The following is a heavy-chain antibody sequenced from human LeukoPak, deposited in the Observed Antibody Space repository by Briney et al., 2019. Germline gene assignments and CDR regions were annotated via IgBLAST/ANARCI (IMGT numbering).Heavy chain of an antibody. D-gene: IGHD6-25*01. V-gene: IGHV3-21*01. CDR3: ARGGPAVYYYYGMDV. J-gene: IGHJ6*02. Sequence: GGSLRLSCAASGFTFSSYSMNWVRQAPGKGLEWVSSISSSSSYIYYADTVKGRFTISRDNAKNSLYLQMNSLRAEDTAVYYCARGGPAVYYYYGMDVWGQGTTVTVSS. CDR1: GFTFSSYS. CDR2: ISSSSSYI.